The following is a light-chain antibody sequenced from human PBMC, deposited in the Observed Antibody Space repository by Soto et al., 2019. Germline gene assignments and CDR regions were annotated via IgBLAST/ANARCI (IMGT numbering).Light chain of an antibody. CDR2: GAS. Sequence: EIVLTQSPGTLSLSPGERATLSCRASQSVXXXXLAWYQQKPGQAPRLLIYGASSRATGIPDRFSGSGSGTDXXXXXXXXXXXDFAVYYCQQYGSSPRTFGQGTKVEIK. V-gene: IGKV3-20*01. CDR3: QQYGSSPRT. CDR1: QSVXXXX. J-gene: IGKJ1*01.